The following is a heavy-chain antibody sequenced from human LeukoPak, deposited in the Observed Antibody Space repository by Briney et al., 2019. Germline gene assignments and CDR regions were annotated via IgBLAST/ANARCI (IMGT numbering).Heavy chain of an antibody. CDR2: ISASGGST. D-gene: IGHD3-16*01. CDR3: AKRGGMYPAHYFDY. J-gene: IGHJ4*02. V-gene: IGHV3-23*01. Sequence: PGGTLRLSCAASGFTFSSYGMSWVRQSPGKGLEWVSGISASGGSTYYADSVKGRFTISRDNSKNTLYLQVNSLRAEDTAVYYCAKRGGMYPAHYFDYWGQGPVVTVSS. CDR1: GFTFSSYG.